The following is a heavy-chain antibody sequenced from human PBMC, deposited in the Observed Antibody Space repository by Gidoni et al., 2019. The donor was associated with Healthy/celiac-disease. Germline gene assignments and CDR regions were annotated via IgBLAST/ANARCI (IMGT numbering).Heavy chain of an antibody. Sequence: QVQLVESGGGVVQPGRSLRLSCAASGFTFSSYAMHWVRQAPGKGLEWVAVISYDGSNKYYADSVKGRFTISRDNSKNTLYLQMNSLRAEDTAVYYCARDHGAVAGTFDYWGQGTLVTVSS. CDR3: ARDHGAVAGTFDY. D-gene: IGHD6-19*01. J-gene: IGHJ4*02. CDR1: GFTFSSYA. V-gene: IGHV3-30-3*01. CDR2: ISYDGSNK.